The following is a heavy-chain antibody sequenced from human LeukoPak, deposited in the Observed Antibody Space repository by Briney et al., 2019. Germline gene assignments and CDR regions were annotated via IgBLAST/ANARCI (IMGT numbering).Heavy chain of an antibody. J-gene: IGHJ4*02. Sequence: GGSLRLSCAASGFTFSSYGMHWVRQAPGKGLEWVAVIRYDGSNKYYADSVKGRFTISRDNSKNTLYLQMNSLRAEDTAVYYCARDYDILTGFPRGGFDYWGQGTLVTVSS. D-gene: IGHD3-9*01. CDR3: ARDYDILTGFPRGGFDY. CDR1: GFTFSSYG. CDR2: IRYDGSNK. V-gene: IGHV3-33*01.